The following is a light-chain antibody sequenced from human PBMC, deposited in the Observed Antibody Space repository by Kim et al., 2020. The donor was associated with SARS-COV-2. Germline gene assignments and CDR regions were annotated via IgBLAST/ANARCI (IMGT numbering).Light chain of an antibody. J-gene: IGKJ5*01. CDR3: QQYNNWPI. CDR2: GAS. CDR1: QTVSSN. Sequence: SVPPGATASLSGGASQTVSSNFAWYQHKPGQPPRLLIYGASTRATGIPARFSGSGSGTEFTLTISSLQSEDFAVYYCQQYNNWPIFGQGTRLEIK. V-gene: IGKV3-15*01.